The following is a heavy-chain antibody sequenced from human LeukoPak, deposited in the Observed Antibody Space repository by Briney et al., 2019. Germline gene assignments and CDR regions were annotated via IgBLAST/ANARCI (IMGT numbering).Heavy chain of an antibody. CDR1: GYTFTSYG. Sequence: ASVKVSCKASGYTFTSYGISWGREAPGQGLECRGWISAYNGNTNYAQKLQGRVTMSTDTSTRTAYLELRSLRSDDTAVYYCARRPRGGLTTYWFDPWGQGTLVSVSS. V-gene: IGHV1-18*01. CDR2: ISAYNGNT. D-gene: IGHD2/OR15-2a*01. J-gene: IGHJ5*02. CDR3: ARRPRGGLTTYWFDP.